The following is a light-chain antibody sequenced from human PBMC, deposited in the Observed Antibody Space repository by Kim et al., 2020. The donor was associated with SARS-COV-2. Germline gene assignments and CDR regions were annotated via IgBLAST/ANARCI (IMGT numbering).Light chain of an antibody. CDR2: GAS. V-gene: IGKV3-20*01. J-gene: IGKJ1*01. CDR3: QQYGSSPPTWT. Sequence: GERATRSCRASQSVSSSYLAWYQQKPGQAPRLLIHGASSRATGIPDRFSGSGSGTDFTLTISRLEPEDFAVYYCQQYGSSPPTWTFGQGTKVDIK. CDR1: QSVSSSY.